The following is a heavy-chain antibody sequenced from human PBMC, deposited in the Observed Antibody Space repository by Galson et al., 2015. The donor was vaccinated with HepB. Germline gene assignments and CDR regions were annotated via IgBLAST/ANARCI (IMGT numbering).Heavy chain of an antibody. D-gene: IGHD1-26*01. Sequence: QSGAEVKKPGESLRISCKGSGYSFTSYWISWVRQMPGKGLEWMGRIDPSDSYTNYSPSFQGHVTISADKSISTAYLQWSSLKASDTAMYYCASSTYVEVGATDTVAFDIWGQGTMVTVSS. CDR1: GYSFTSYW. CDR2: IDPSDSYT. CDR3: ASSTYVEVGATDTVAFDI. J-gene: IGHJ3*02. V-gene: IGHV5-10-1*01.